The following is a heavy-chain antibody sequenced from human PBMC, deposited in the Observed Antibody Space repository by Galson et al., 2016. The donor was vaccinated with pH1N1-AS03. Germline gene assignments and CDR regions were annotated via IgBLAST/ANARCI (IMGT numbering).Heavy chain of an antibody. CDR3: ARGKNSGFDY. J-gene: IGHJ4*02. CDR1: GDSVSGSRGVA. CDR2: TFYWSKWSN. Sequence: CAISGDSVSGSRGVAWNWIRQSPSRGLEWLGRTFYWSKWSNDYAESVKSRITIDPDTSSNQFSLHLNSVTPEDTAIYFCARGKNSGFDYWGQGTPVTVSS. V-gene: IGHV6-1*01. D-gene: IGHD3-10*01.